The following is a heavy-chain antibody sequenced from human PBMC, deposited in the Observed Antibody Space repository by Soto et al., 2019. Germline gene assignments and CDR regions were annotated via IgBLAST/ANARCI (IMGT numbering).Heavy chain of an antibody. Sequence: ASVKVSCKASGYTFTGYYMHWVRQAPGQGLEWMGWINPNSGGTNYAQKFQGWVTMTRDTSISTAYMELSRLRSDDTAVYYCARDRGDCSSTSCYVSFDYWGQGTLVTVSS. CDR2: INPNSGGT. D-gene: IGHD2-2*01. J-gene: IGHJ4*02. V-gene: IGHV1-2*04. CDR1: GYTFTGYY. CDR3: ARDRGDCSSTSCYVSFDY.